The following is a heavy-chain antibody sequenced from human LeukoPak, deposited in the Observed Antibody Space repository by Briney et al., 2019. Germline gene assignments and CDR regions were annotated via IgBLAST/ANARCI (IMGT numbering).Heavy chain of an antibody. CDR1: GGSISTDTYS. J-gene: IGHJ4*02. Sequence: SQTLSLTCTVSGGSISTDTYSWSWIRQPPGKGLEWIGEIYHSGNTYFNPSLKSRVTISVDTSKNQFSLKLSSGTAADTAVYYCARERRGYYDSSGLPDWGQGTLVTDSS. D-gene: IGHD3-22*01. V-gene: IGHV4-30-2*05. CDR3: ARERRGYYDSSGLPD. CDR2: IYHSGNT.